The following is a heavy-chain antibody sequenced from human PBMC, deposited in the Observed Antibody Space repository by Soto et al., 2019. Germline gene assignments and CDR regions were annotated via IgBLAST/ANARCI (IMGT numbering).Heavy chain of an antibody. CDR3: VRESAFRVSPDYGAFDT. D-gene: IGHD3-10*01. V-gene: IGHV3-23*01. J-gene: IGHJ3*02. Sequence: EVQLLESGGGLVQPGGSLRLSCAASGFSFSSYAMSWVRQAPGKGLECVSSLSGRGDIRFYTDSGKGRFTISRANSKNHLYLKLNRLRGENTALYFCVRESAFRVSPDYGAFDTWCQGTMVTVSS. CDR2: LSGRGDIR. CDR1: GFSFSSYA.